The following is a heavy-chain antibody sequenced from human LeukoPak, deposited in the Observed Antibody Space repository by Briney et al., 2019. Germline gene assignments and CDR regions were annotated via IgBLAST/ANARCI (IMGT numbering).Heavy chain of an antibody. CDR3: AKDEVFSSAWYFDY. V-gene: IGHV3-23*01. J-gene: IGHJ4*02. D-gene: IGHD6-19*01. Sequence: AXSGSGGSTYYADSVKGRFTISRDNSKSTLYLQMNSLRAEDTAVYYCAKDEVFSSAWYFDYWGQGTLVTVSS. CDR2: XSGSGGST.